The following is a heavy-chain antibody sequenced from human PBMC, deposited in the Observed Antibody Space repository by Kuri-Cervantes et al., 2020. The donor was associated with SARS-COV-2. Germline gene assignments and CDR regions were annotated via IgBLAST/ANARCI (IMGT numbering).Heavy chain of an antibody. Sequence: GESLKISCAASGFTFSDHYMDWVRQAPGKGLEWVGRTRNKANSYTTEYAASVKGRFTISRDDSKNSLYLQMNSLKAEDTAVYYCASAVAGLFDYWGKGTLVTSPQ. CDR1: GFTFSDHY. V-gene: IGHV3-72*01. J-gene: IGHJ4*02. CDR2: TRNKANSYTT. D-gene: IGHD6-19*01. CDR3: ASAVAGLFDY.